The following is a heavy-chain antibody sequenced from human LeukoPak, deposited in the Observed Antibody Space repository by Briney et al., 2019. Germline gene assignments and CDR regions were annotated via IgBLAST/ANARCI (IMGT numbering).Heavy chain of an antibody. J-gene: IGHJ3*02. CDR1: GYTFTSYG. CDR3: AKTRTVTDAFDI. Sequence: ASVKVSCKASGYTFTSYGISWVRQAPGQGLEWMGWISAYNGNTNYAQKLQGRVTMTTDTSTSTAYMELRSLRSDDTAVYYCAKTRTVTDAFDIWGQGTMVTVSS. D-gene: IGHD4-17*01. V-gene: IGHV1-18*01. CDR2: ISAYNGNT.